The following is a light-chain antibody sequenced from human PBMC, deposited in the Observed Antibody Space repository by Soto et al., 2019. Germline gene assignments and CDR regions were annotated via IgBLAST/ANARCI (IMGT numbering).Light chain of an antibody. CDR3: QQRRDWPRVT. J-gene: IGKJ4*01. Sequence: EIVLTQSPATLSLSPGETATLSCRTSQSVGDYLAWYQQKPGQAPRVLIYDASNRAPGIPARFSGSGYGTDFILTITSLEPEDFAVYYCQQRRDWPRVTFGGGTKVEIK. CDR2: DAS. V-gene: IGKV3-11*01. CDR1: QSVGDY.